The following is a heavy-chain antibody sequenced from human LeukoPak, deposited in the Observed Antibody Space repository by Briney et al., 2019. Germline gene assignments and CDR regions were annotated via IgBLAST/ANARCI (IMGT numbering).Heavy chain of an antibody. Sequence: GGSLRLSCAASGFTFSSYTMNWVRQAPGKGLEWVSSITTSSSYIYYADSVKGRFTISRDNAKNSLYLQMDSLRAEDTAVYYCGRDRRDILTGYLDYWGQGTLVTVSS. D-gene: IGHD3-9*01. CDR1: GFTFSSYT. V-gene: IGHV3-21*01. J-gene: IGHJ4*02. CDR2: ITTSSSYI. CDR3: GRDRRDILTGYLDY.